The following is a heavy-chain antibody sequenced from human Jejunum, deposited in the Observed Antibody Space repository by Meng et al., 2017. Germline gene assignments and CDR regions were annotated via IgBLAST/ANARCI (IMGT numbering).Heavy chain of an antibody. CDR2: INPNSGGT. CDR3: VRDRAGAFDI. Sequence: ASVKVSCKASGDTFSGYNVQWVRQAPGQGLEWMGWINPNSGGTNYVQKFKDRVIMTRDTSISTAYMEVSSLRSDDTAVYYCVRDRAGAFDIWGQGTMVTVSS. J-gene: IGHJ3*02. D-gene: IGHD3-10*01. V-gene: IGHV1-2*02. CDR1: GDTFSGYN.